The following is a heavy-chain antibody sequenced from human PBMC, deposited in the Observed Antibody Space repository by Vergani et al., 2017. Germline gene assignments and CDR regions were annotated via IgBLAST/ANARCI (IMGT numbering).Heavy chain of an antibody. D-gene: IGHD5-18*01. CDR3: ARGRGAYSL. J-gene: IGHJ4*02. V-gene: IGHV4-34*01. CDR2: INHSGNT. CDR1: GGSFSGYY. Sequence: QVQLQQWGAGLLTPSETLSLTCAVYGGSFSGYYWSWIRQPPVKGLEWIGEINHSGNTNYNPSLKSRVTISVDTSKNQFSLKLSSVTAADTAVYYCARGRGAYSLWGQGTLVTVAS.